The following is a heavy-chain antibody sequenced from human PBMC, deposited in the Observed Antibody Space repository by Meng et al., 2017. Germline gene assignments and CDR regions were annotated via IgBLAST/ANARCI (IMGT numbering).Heavy chain of an antibody. D-gene: IGHD3-16*02. CDR2: ISGHSGDT. CDR3: ARDRLMITFGGVIVSDAFDI. V-gene: IGHV1-18*01. J-gene: IGHJ3*02. CDR1: GYSFRSYG. Sequence: ASVKVSCKTSGYSFRSYGISWVRQAPGQGLEWVGWISGHSGDTDYAQKFQGRVTITADKSTSTAYMELSSLRSEDTAVYYCARDRLMITFGGVIVSDAFDIWGQGTMVTVSS.